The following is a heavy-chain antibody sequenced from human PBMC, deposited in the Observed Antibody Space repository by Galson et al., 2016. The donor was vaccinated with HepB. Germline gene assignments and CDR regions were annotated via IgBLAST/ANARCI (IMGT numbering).Heavy chain of an antibody. CDR2: TTHDGTSS. CDR3: AKFETLGDPGY. CDR1: GFVFKNFG. J-gene: IGHJ4*02. V-gene: IGHV3-30*18. Sequence: SLRLSCAVSGFVFKNFGMHWVRQAPGKGLEWVAVTTHDGTSSFYGDSVKGRFVISRYNSKNTLFLHMSGLTLEDTAMYFCAKFETLGDPGYGGQGVRVVVSS. D-gene: IGHD2-21*02.